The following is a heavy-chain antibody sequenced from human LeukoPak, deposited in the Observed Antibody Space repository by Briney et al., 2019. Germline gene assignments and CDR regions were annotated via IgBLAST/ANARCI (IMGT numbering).Heavy chain of an antibody. CDR3: ARRTDWYFDL. Sequence: GASLKFSCTGAGSSFTSYWIGGVRELPGKGLEWMGIISPGDSDTRYSPALQGQVTISADKSISTAYLQWSSLKASDTAMYYCARRTDWYFDLWGRGTLVTVSS. J-gene: IGHJ2*01. V-gene: IGHV5-51*01. D-gene: IGHD1-1*01. CDR1: GSSFTSYW. CDR2: ISPGDSDT.